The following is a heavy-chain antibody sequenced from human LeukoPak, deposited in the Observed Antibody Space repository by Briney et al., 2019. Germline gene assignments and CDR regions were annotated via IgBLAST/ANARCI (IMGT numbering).Heavy chain of an antibody. V-gene: IGHV4-59*08. CDR2: IFYSGTT. CDR3: ARGDFWSGYKI. CDR1: GGSITSYY. D-gene: IGHD3-3*01. Sequence: SETLSLTCTVSGGSITSYYWSWLRQPPGRGLEWIGHIFYSGTTYYNPSLKSRVIISVDTSKRQFSLRLSSLTAADTAFYYCARGDFWSGYKIWGQGTLVAVSS. J-gene: IGHJ4*02.